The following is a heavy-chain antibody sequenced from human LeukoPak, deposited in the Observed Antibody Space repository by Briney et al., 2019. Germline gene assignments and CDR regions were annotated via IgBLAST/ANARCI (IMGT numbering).Heavy chain of an antibody. J-gene: IGHJ4*02. Sequence: PGGSLRLACAASRFTFSSYWMTWVRQAPGKGLEWVANIKQGGSEKYYVDSLKGRFTISRDNAKNSLYLQTNSLRAEDTAFYYCARGRGLGVTSTPVPFDYWGQGILVTVSS. CDR3: ARGRGLGVTSTPVPFDY. D-gene: IGHD2-21*02. CDR1: RFTFSSYW. V-gene: IGHV3-7*03. CDR2: IKQGGSEK.